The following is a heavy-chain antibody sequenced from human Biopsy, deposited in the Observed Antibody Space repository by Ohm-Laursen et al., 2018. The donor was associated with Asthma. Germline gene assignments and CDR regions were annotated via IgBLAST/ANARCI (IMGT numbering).Heavy chain of an antibody. D-gene: IGHD5-12*01. CDR1: GFTFSDYP. J-gene: IGHJ4*02. CDR2: ITGSGAIT. V-gene: IGHV3-23*01. Sequence: GSLRLSCAASGFTFSDYPMTWVRQAPGKGLEWVSSITGSGAITYYADSLKGRFTISRDNSKNTLYLQVNSLRTEDTAVYYCAKRRGYSGHDNDYWGQGTLVIVSS. CDR3: AKRRGYSGHDNDY.